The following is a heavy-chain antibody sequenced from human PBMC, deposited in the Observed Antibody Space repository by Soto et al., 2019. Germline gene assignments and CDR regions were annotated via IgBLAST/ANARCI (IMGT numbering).Heavy chain of an antibody. V-gene: IGHV4-34*01. CDR2: INHSGST. D-gene: IGHD3-10*01. Sequence: SETLSLTCAVYGGSFSGYYWSWIRQPPGKGLEWIGEINHSGSTNYNPSLKSRVTISVDTSKNQFSLKLSSVTAADTAVYYCAREGVTLNNWFDPWGQGTLVTVS. CDR1: GGSFSGYY. CDR3: AREGVTLNNWFDP. J-gene: IGHJ5*02.